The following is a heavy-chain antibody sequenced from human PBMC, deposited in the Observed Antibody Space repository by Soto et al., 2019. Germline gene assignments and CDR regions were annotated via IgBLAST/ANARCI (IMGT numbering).Heavy chain of an antibody. D-gene: IGHD2-15*01. V-gene: IGHV1-18*01. CDR3: ARQGRGNGMDV. Sequence: GASVKVSCKASGYTFTRSGISWLRQAPGQGLEWMGWISTYNGDTNYAQTFQGRVTMTTDTSTSTVHMEVRSLRSEDTAMYYCARQGRGNGMDVWGQGTTVTVSS. CDR2: ISTYNGDT. J-gene: IGHJ6*02. CDR1: GYTFTRSG.